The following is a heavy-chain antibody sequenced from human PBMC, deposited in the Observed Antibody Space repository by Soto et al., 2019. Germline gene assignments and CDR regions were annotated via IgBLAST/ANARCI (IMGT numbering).Heavy chain of an antibody. Sequence: VQSGAEVKKPGSSVKVSCKASGGSFSSYAISWVRQAPGQGLEWMGGIIPIFGTPSYAQKFQGRVTITADESTSTAYMELSSLRSEDTAVYYCAREYRSSSGRFDNWGQGTLVTVSS. J-gene: IGHJ4*02. D-gene: IGHD6-6*01. CDR2: IIPIFGTP. V-gene: IGHV1-69*01. CDR1: GGSFSSYA. CDR3: AREYRSSSGRFDN.